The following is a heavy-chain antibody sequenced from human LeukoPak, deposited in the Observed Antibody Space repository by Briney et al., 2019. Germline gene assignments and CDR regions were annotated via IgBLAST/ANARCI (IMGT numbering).Heavy chain of an antibody. V-gene: IGHV3-7*01. J-gene: IGHJ4*02. CDR1: GFTFSSYI. D-gene: IGHD3-9*01. CDR2: IKEDASEK. CDR3: AKEGPLTAGDY. Sequence: PGGSLRLSCAASGFTFSSYIMNWVRQAPGKGLEWVANIKEDASEKSYVDSVKGRFTISRDNAKNSLYLQMNSLRAEDTGIYYCAKEGPLTAGDYWGRGTLVTVSS.